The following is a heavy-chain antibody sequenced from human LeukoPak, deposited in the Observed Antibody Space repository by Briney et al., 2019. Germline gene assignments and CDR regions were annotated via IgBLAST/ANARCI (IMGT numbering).Heavy chain of an antibody. Sequence: GASVKVSCKASGYIFSSYGINWVRQAPGQGLEWMGGIIPNFGTPHLAQNFQDRVTITADESTSTVYMEMRSLTSEDTAIFYCATRDADYEYYFDYWGQGTLVTVSS. D-gene: IGHD4-17*01. J-gene: IGHJ4*02. CDR3: ATRDADYEYYFDY. CDR2: IIPNFGTP. CDR1: GYIFSSYG. V-gene: IGHV1-69*13.